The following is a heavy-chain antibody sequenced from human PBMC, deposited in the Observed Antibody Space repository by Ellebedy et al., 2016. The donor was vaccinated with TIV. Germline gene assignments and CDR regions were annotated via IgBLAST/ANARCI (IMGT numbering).Heavy chain of an antibody. CDR1: GFILSSHG. D-gene: IGHD3-10*01. CDR2: IQYDGSKV. V-gene: IGHV3-33*01. J-gene: IGHJ4*02. Sequence: GGSLRLSXAASGFILSSHGMHWVRQAPGKGPEWVAGIQYDGSKVYYADSVRGRFTISRDFSKNTLYLQLNSLRVEDTAVYYCARGGGYGSADWGQGTLLTVSS. CDR3: ARGGGYGSAD.